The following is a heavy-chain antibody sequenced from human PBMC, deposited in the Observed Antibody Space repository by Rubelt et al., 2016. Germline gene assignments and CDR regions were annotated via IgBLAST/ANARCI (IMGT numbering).Heavy chain of an antibody. CDR2: ISDYNGNH. CDR1: GYTFPSYG. J-gene: IGHJ4*02. Sequence: QVQLVQSGAEVKKPGASVKVSCKASGYTFPSYGISWVRQAPGQGLEWLGWISDYNGNHNYAQKLQGRGTMTTDTSTGTAYRGLRSLRSDDTAVYYCARNLIMITFGGVIVPPDYWGQGTLVTVSS. D-gene: IGHD3-16*02. V-gene: IGHV1-18*01. CDR3: ARNLIMITFGGVIVPPDY.